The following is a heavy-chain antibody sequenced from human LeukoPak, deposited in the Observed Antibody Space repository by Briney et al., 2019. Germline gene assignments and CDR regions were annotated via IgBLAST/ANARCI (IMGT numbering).Heavy chain of an antibody. CDR1: VYTFTGYY. V-gene: IGHV1-2*02. J-gene: IGHJ5*02. CDR2: INPNSGGT. Sequence: ASVKVSCKASVYTFTGYYMHRVRHAPGQGLEWMGWINPNSGGTNYAQKFQGRVTMTRDTSISTAYMELSRLRSDDTAVYCCARVAQQLVRGWFDPWGQGTLVTVSS. D-gene: IGHD6-13*01. CDR3: ARVAQQLVRGWFDP.